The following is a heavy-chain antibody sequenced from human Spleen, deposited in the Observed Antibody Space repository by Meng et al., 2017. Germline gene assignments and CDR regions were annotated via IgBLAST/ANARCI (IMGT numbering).Heavy chain of an antibody. CDR1: GFTFSVSD. J-gene: IGHJ4*02. Sequence: VWSGGGFVWPGGSLKLSCADSGFTFSVSDFHWCRQASGKGLEWIGRISSKPNNYATAYAASLKGRFILSRDDSKNTAYLQMSNLKAEDTAVHYCIRRLSITRALEWGQGTLVTVSS. D-gene: IGHD2-2*01. V-gene: IGHV3-73*02. CDR2: ISSKPNNYAT. CDR3: IRRLSITRALE.